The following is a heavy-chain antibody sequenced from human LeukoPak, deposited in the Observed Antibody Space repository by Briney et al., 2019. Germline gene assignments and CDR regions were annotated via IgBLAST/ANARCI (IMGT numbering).Heavy chain of an antibody. V-gene: IGHV3-23*01. Sequence: GGSLRLSCAASGFTFSTYAMSWVRQTPEKGLEWVSAISDTGGNTFYADSVKGRFTISRDNSKNTMYLQMNSLRAEDTAIYYCAKGRTNDYWGQGTLVTVSS. CDR2: ISDTGGNT. CDR1: GFTFSTYA. J-gene: IGHJ4*02. D-gene: IGHD1/OR15-1a*01. CDR3: AKGRTNDY.